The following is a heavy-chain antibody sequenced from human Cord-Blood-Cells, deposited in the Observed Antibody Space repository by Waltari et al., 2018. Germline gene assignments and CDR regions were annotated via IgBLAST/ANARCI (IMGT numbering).Heavy chain of an antibody. CDR3: ARDSNMGAKDAFDI. Sequence: QVQLVQSGAEVKKPGSSVKVSCKASGGTFSSYAIRWVRQAPGQGLEWTGGIIPIFGTANYAQKFQGRVTITADESTSTAYMELSSLRSEDTAVYYCARDSNMGAKDAFDIWGQGTMVTVSS. J-gene: IGHJ3*02. V-gene: IGHV1-69*01. CDR2: IIPIFGTA. CDR1: GGTFSSYA. D-gene: IGHD1-26*01.